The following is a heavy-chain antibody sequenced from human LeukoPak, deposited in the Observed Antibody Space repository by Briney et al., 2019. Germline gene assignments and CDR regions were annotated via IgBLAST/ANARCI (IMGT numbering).Heavy chain of an antibody. D-gene: IGHD3-10*01. CDR1: GYTFTGYY. CDR3: ARVDASGSYYKLFDY. Sequence: ASVKVSCKASGYTFTGYYMHWVRQAPRQEREWMGWINPDSGGTKYAQKFQGRVTMTRDTSIRTAYMELSRLRSDDTAVYYCARVDASGSYYKLFDYWGQGTLVTVSS. J-gene: IGHJ4*02. V-gene: IGHV1-2*02. CDR2: INPDSGGT.